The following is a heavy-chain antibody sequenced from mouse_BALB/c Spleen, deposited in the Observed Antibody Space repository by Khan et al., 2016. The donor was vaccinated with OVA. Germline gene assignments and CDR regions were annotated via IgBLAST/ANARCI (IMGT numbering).Heavy chain of an antibody. CDR3: ARPPITTVVATSYWFVDV. V-gene: IGHV5-9-3*01. Sequence: EVELVESGGGLVKPGGSLKLSCAASGFTFSSYAMSWVRQTPEKRLEWVATISSGDTYTYYPDSVKGRFTISRENAKNTLYLQMSSLRSEDTAMYYCARPPITTVVATSYWFVDVWGAGTTVTVST. CDR1: GFTFSSYA. D-gene: IGHD1-1*01. CDR2: ISSGDTYT. J-gene: IGHJ1*01.